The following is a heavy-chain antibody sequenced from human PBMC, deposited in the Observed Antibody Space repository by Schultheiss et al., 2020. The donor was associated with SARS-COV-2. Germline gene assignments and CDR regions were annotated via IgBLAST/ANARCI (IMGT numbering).Heavy chain of an antibody. CDR1: GFTFSTYA. CDR3: AANRGYSYGPPDY. V-gene: IGHV3-30*01. CDR2: ISYDGSNK. J-gene: IGHJ4*02. D-gene: IGHD5-18*01. Sequence: GESLKISCAASGFTFSTYAIHWVRQAPGKGLEWVAVISYDGSNKYYADSVKGRFTISRDNSKNTLYLQMNSLRAEDTAVYYCAANRGYSYGPPDYWGQGTLVTVSS.